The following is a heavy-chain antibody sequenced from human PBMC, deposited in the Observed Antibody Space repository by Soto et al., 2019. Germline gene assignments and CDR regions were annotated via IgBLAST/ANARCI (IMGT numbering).Heavy chain of an antibody. Sequence: QVQLVQSGAEVKKPGSSVKVSCKASGGTFSSYAISWVRQAPGQGLEWMGGIIPIFGTANYAQKFQGRVTITADESTSTAYMELSSLRSEDTAVYYCAREGTYCTKGVCYTIRWFDPWGQGALVTVSS. J-gene: IGHJ5*02. CDR3: AREGTYCTKGVCYTIRWFDP. V-gene: IGHV1-69*12. CDR2: IIPIFGTA. CDR1: GGTFSSYA. D-gene: IGHD2-8*01.